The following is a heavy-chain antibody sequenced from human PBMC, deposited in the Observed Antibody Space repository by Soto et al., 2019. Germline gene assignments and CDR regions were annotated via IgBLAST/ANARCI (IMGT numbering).Heavy chain of an antibody. CDR3: ASLSHPIAVTGIDVFDI. D-gene: IGHD6-19*01. J-gene: IGHJ3*02. Sequence: PGGSLRLSCAASGFTFSTYEMNWVRQAPGKGLEWVSYISDSGSTIYYADSVKGRFTISRDNAKNSLYLQMNSLRAEDTAVYFCASLSHPIAVTGIDVFDIWGQGTMVTVSS. CDR2: ISDSGSTI. V-gene: IGHV3-48*03. CDR1: GFTFSTYE.